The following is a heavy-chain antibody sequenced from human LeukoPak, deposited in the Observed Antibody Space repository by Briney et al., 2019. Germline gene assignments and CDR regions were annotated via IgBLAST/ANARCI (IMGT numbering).Heavy chain of an antibody. CDR3: AKGPDYGEDYYYYGMDV. CDR1: GFTFSSYA. CDR2: ISGSGGST. J-gene: IGHJ6*02. D-gene: IGHD4-17*01. Sequence: PGGSLRLSCAASGFTFSSYAMSWVRQAPGKGLEWVSAISGSGGSTYYADSVKGRFTISRDNSKNTLYLRMNSLRAEDTAVYYCAKGPDYGEDYYYYGMDVWGQGTTVTVSS. V-gene: IGHV3-23*01.